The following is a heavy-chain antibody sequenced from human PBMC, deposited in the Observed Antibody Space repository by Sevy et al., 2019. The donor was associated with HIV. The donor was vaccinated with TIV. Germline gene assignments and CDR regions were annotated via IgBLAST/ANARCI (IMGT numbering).Heavy chain of an antibody. V-gene: IGHV3-7*01. J-gene: IGHJ4*02. CDR3: VRAIATADSF. CDR2: INQDGSVN. CDR1: GFSLNSYW. D-gene: IGHD6-13*01. Sequence: GGCLRLSCVASGFSLNSYWMLWVRQAPGKGLEWVANINQDGSVNYYADSVKGRFTISLDNARNLVSLQMNIMRVEDTAVYYCVRAIATADSFWGQGTLVTVSS.